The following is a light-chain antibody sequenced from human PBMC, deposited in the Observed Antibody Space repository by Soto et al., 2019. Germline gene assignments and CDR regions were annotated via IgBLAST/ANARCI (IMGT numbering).Light chain of an antibody. V-gene: IGLV2-14*01. CDR2: DVS. J-gene: IGLJ2*01. CDR3: SSYTSSSPLEV. CDR1: SSDVGGYNY. Sequence: QSALTQPGSVSGSPGQSITISCTGTSSDVGGYNYVSWYQQHPGQAPKLMIYDVSNRPSGVPNRFSGSKSCNRASLTTSGRQTEDAVDYYCSSYTSSSPLEVFPAGTKLTVL.